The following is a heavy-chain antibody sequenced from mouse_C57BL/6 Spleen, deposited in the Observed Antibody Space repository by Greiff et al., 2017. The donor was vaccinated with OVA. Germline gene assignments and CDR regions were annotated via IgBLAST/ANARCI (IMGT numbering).Heavy chain of an antibody. J-gene: IGHJ2*01. Sequence: VMLVESGAELVRPGTSVKVSCKASGYAFTNYLIEWVKQRPGQGLEWIGVINPGSGGTNYNEKFKGKATLTADKSSSTAYMQLSSLTSEDSAVYFCARGATVVKYYFDYWGQGTTLTVSS. CDR3: ARGATVVKYYFDY. CDR2: INPGSGGT. V-gene: IGHV1-54*01. CDR1: GYAFTNYL. D-gene: IGHD1-1*01.